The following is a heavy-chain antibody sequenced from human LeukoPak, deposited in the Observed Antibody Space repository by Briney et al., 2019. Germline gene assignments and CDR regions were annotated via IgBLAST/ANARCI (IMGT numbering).Heavy chain of an antibody. J-gene: IGHJ4*02. CDR1: SGSISTSNYY. D-gene: IGHD3-10*01. Sequence: SETLSLTCTVSSGSISTSNYYWGWIRQPPGKGLEWIGSIYQSGSSYYNPSLKSRVIISVDTSKNKLSLKLNSVTAADTAVYYCGRDRTYGSGSDHFDYWGQGTLVTVSS. CDR3: GRDRTYGSGSDHFDY. CDR2: IYQSGSS. V-gene: IGHV4-39*07.